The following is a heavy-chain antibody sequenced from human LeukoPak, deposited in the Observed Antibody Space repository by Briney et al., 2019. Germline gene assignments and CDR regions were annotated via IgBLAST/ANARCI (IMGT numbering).Heavy chain of an antibody. CDR1: GGTFSSYA. CDR3: ARDQEGFDY. Sequence: ASVKVSCKASGGTFSSYAISWVRQAPGQGLEWMGMIYPRDGSTSYAQKFQGRVTVTRDTSTSTVHMELSGLRSEDTAVYYCARDQEGFDYWGQGTLVTVSS. CDR2: IYPRDGST. V-gene: IGHV1-46*01. J-gene: IGHJ4*02.